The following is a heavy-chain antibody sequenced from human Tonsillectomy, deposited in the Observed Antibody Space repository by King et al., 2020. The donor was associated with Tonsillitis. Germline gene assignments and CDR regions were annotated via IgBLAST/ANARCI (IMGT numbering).Heavy chain of an antibody. CDR3: ARALGDYRSY. D-gene: IGHD4-17*01. J-gene: IGHJ4*02. CDR1: GGTFSSDS. Sequence: QLVQSGAEVTKPGSSVKVSCKASGGTFSSDSISWVRQAPGQGLEWMGGIIPMFGPAIYAQKFQGRVTITPDESTSTVYMDLSGLRSEDSAVYFCARALGDYRSYSGPGTLVIV. V-gene: IGHV1-69*01. CDR2: IIPMFGPA.